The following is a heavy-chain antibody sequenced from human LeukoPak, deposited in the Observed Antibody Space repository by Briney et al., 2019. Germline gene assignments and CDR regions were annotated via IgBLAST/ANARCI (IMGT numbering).Heavy chain of an antibody. Sequence: PGGSLRLSCAASGFTFSIYWMSWVRQAPGKGLEWVANIKQDGSEKYYVDSVKGRFTISRDNAKNSLYLQMNSLRAEDTAVYYCARDLPNYVWGSYRTSGIDYWGQGTLVTVSS. CDR3: ARDLPNYVWGSYRTSGIDY. D-gene: IGHD3-16*01. CDR2: IKQDGSEK. J-gene: IGHJ4*02. V-gene: IGHV3-7*01. CDR1: GFTFSIYW.